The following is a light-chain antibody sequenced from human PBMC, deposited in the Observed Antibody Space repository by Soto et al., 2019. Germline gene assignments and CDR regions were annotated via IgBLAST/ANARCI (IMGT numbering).Light chain of an antibody. Sequence: SYELTQPPSVSVAPGQTARITCGGNNIGTKSVHWYQQRPGRAPVVVVYDQSDRPSGITGRFSGSKSGTSASLAISGLQSEDEADYYCAAWDDRLNGVVFGGGTKLTVL. V-gene: IGLV3-21*02. CDR2: DQS. CDR1: NIGTKS. CDR3: AAWDDRLNGVV. J-gene: IGLJ2*01.